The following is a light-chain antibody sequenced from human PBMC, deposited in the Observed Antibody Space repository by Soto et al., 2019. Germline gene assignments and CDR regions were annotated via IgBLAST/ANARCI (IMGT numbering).Light chain of an antibody. CDR3: SAYAGSSSLL. CDR2: DVN. V-gene: IGLV2-8*01. Sequence: QSALTQPPSASGSPGQSVTISCTGTSSEFRDYNYVSWYQHHPGKAPKLLIYDVNERPSGVPDRFSGSKSGNTASLTVSGLQAEDEADYYCSAYAGSSSLLFGGGTKVTVL. CDR1: SSEFRDYNY. J-gene: IGLJ2*01.